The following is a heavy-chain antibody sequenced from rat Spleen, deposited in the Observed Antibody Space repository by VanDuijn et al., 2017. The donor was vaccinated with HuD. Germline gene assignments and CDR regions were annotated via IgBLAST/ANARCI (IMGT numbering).Heavy chain of an antibody. CDR2: INSAGST. J-gene: IGHJ1*01. Sequence: VQLKESGPGLVQPSQTLSLTCSVTGYSITSSYRWNWIRQFPRNKLEWMGYINSAGSTNYNPSLKSRISITRDTSKNQFFLQVNSVTTEDTATYYCAGNGDYWYFDFWGPGTMVTVSS. V-gene: IGHV3-3*01. CDR1: GYSITSSYR. CDR3: AGNGDYWYFDF. D-gene: IGHD1-1*01.